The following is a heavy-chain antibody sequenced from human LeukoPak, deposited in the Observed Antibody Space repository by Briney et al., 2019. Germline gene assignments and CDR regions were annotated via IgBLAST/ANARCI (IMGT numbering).Heavy chain of an antibody. Sequence: GGSLRLSCAASGFTYTNYWVSWIRQAPGQGLEWVASIKQDGSERYYVDSEKGRFTISRDNAKNSLFLQLSSLRVEDTAVYYCARGSMHVYHLYTDYWGQGTLVTVSS. J-gene: IGHJ4*02. CDR3: ARGSMHVYHLYTDY. CDR1: GFTYTNYW. V-gene: IGHV3-7*01. D-gene: IGHD3-16*01. CDR2: IKQDGSER.